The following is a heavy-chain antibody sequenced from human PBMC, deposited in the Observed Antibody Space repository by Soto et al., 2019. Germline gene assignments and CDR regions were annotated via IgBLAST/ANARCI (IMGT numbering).Heavy chain of an antibody. CDR1: GYTFTSFY. Sequence: QVQLVQSGAEVKNPGASVKVSCKASGYTFTSFYIHWVRQAPGQGLEWMAIINPNGGSTNYAQNLQGRGTLTRDTSTNTVYMELSSRRSEDTAVDYCARGLTSGDYWGQGTLVTVSS. CDR3: ARGLTSGDY. D-gene: IGHD7-27*01. J-gene: IGHJ4*02. CDR2: INPNGGST. V-gene: IGHV1-46*01.